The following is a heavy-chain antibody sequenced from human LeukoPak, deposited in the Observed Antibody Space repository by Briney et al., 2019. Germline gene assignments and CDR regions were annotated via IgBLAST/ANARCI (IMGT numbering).Heavy chain of an antibody. J-gene: IGHJ4*02. CDR1: GGSISSGGYY. V-gene: IGHV4-61*08. Sequence: PSETLSLTCTVSGGSISSGGYYWSWIRQPPGKGLEWIGYIYYSGSTNYNPSLKSRVTISVDTSKNQFSLKLSSVTAADTAVYYCARAVAHYYDSSGPIALPPYFDYWGQGTLVTVSS. CDR3: ARAVAHYYDSSGPIALPPYFDY. D-gene: IGHD3-22*01. CDR2: IYYSGST.